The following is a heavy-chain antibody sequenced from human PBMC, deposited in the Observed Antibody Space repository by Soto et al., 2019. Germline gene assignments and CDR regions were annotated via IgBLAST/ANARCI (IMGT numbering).Heavy chain of an antibody. CDR2: IYYSGST. V-gene: IGHV4-31*03. J-gene: IGHJ6*02. D-gene: IGHD3-3*01. CDR1: GGSISSGGYY. Sequence: QVQLQESGPGLVKPSQTLSLTCTVSGGSISSGGYYWSWIRQHPGKGLEWIGYIYYSGSTYYNPSLKSRVTISVDTSKKQFSLKLSSVTAADTAVYYCARSGRITIFGVVIRNDYYGMDVWGQGTTVTVSS. CDR3: ARSGRITIFGVVIRNDYYGMDV.